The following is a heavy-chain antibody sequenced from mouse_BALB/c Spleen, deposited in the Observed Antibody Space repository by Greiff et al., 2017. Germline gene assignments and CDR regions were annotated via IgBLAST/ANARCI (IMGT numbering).Heavy chain of an antibody. CDR2: ISDGGSYT. D-gene: IGHD2-4*01. J-gene: IGHJ3*01. CDR3: AREGDYDPFAY. V-gene: IGHV5-4*02. CDR1: GFTFSDYY. Sequence: EVKLVESGGGLVKPGGSLKLSCAASGFTFSDYYMYWVRQTPEKRLEWVATISDGGSYTYYPDSVKGRFTISRDNAKNNLYLQMSSLKSEDTAMYYCAREGDYDPFAYWGQGTLVTVSA.